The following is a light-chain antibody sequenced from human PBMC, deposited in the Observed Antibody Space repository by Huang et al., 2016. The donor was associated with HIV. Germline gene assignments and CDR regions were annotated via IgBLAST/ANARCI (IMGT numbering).Light chain of an antibody. CDR1: QIINNNF. J-gene: IGKJ1*01. Sequence: EIALTQSPGPLSLSPGEIATLSCRARQIINNNFLAWYQQKPCQAPRLLIYGAASRATGVPDRFSGSGSGTDFTLTISRLEPEDFAVYYCHQYGDSRGTFGQGTKVEIK. V-gene: IGKV3-20*01. CDR2: GAA. CDR3: HQYGDSRGT.